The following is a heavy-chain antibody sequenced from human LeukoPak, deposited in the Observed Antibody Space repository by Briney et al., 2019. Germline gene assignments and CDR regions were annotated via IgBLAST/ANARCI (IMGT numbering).Heavy chain of an antibody. D-gene: IGHD2/OR15-2a*01. Sequence: SVKVSCKASGGTFSSYAISWVRQAPGQGLEWMGGIIPIFGTANYAQKFQGRVTITADKSTSTAYMELSSLRSEDTAVYYCARDTFLYDAFDIWGQGTMVTVSS. V-gene: IGHV1-69*06. CDR1: GGTFSSYA. CDR2: IIPIFGTA. CDR3: ARDTFLYDAFDI. J-gene: IGHJ3*02.